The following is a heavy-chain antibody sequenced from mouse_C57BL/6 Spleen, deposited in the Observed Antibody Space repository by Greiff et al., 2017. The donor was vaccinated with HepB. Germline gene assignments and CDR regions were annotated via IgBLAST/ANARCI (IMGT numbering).Heavy chain of an antibody. D-gene: IGHD1-1*01. V-gene: IGHV5-17*01. CDR1: GFTFSDYG. Sequence: EVQVVESWGGLVKPGGSLKLSCAASGFTFSDYGMHWVRQAPEKGLEWVAYISSGSSTIYYADTVKGRFTISRDNAKNTLFLQMTSLRSEDTAMYYCARRGSGSSPFYYAMDYWGQGTSVTVSS. J-gene: IGHJ4*01. CDR3: ARRGSGSSPFYYAMDY. CDR2: ISSGSSTI.